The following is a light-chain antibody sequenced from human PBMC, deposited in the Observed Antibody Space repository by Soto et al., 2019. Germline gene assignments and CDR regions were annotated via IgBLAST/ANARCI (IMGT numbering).Light chain of an antibody. CDR3: QQRSNWPPVFT. CDR2: DAS. Sequence: EIVLTQSPATLSLSPGERATLSCRASQSVSSYLAWYQQKPGQAPRLLIYDASNRATGIPARFSGSGSGTDFTITIISLAPEDFAVYYCQQRSNWPPVFTFGPGTKVDIK. V-gene: IGKV3-11*01. J-gene: IGKJ3*01. CDR1: QSVSSY.